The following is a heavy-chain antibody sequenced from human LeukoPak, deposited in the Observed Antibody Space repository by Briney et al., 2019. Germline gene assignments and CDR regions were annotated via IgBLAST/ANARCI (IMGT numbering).Heavy chain of an antibody. J-gene: IGHJ4*02. D-gene: IGHD6-19*01. CDR3: ARGVRQWLLTYYFDY. Sequence: GGSLRLSCAASGFTFSSYEMNWVRQAPGKGLEWVSYISSSGSTIYYADSVKGRFTISRDNAKNSLYLQMNSLRAEDTAVHYCARGVRQWLLTYYFDYWGQGTLVTVSS. CDR2: ISSSGSTI. CDR1: GFTFSSYE. V-gene: IGHV3-48*03.